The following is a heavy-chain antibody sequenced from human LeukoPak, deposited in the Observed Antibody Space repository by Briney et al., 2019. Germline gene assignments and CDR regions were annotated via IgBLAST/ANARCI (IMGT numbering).Heavy chain of an antibody. V-gene: IGHV3-21*01. Sequence: GGSLRLSCAASGFTFSSYSMSWVRQAPGKGLEWVSSISSSSSYIYYADSVKGRFTISRDNAKNSLYLQMNSLRAEDTAVYYCARDHKGSNFDRLLPPGGMDVWGQGTTVTVSS. CDR2: ISSSSSYI. J-gene: IGHJ6*02. CDR3: ARDHKGSNFDRLLPPGGMDV. D-gene: IGHD3-9*01. CDR1: GFTFSSYS.